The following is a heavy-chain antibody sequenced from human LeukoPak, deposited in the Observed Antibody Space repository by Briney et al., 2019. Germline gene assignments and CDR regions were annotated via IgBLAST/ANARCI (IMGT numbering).Heavy chain of an antibody. V-gene: IGHV4-39*01. CDR2: SGSDNTP. CDR1: GGSISSSRYY. Sequence: SETLSLTCTVSGGSISSSRYYWGWIRQPPGKGLEWVSSSGSDNTPHYSASEKGRFTISRNNAKNTLYLQMNTLRAEEAALYYCASLDYWGQGAPVTVSS. CDR3: ASLDY. J-gene: IGHJ4*02.